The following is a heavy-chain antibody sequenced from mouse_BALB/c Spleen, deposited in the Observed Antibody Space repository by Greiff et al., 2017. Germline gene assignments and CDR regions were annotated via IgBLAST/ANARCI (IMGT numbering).Heavy chain of an antibody. CDR2: ISSGGSYT. J-gene: IGHJ2*01. D-gene: IGHD1-1*01. Sequence: EVKLVESGGGLVKPGGSLKLSCAASGFTFSSYTMSWVRQTPEKRLEWVATISSGGSYTYYPDSVKGRFTISRDNAKNTLYLQMSSLKSEDTAMYYCAREGYGSSLDYWGQGTTLTVSS. CDR1: GFTFSSYT. CDR3: AREGYGSSLDY. V-gene: IGHV5-6-4*01.